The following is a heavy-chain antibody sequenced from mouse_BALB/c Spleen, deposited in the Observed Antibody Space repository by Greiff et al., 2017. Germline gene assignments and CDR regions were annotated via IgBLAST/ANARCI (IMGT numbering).Heavy chain of an antibody. Sequence: EVKLMESGGGLVKPGGSLKLSCAASGFTFSSYAMSWVRQTPEKRLEWVATISSGGSYTYYPDSVKGRFTISRDNAKNTLYLQMSSLRSEDTAMYYCARQKGLRRGFAYWGQGTLVTVSA. CDR2: ISSGGSYT. V-gene: IGHV5-9-3*01. CDR3: ARQKGLRRGFAY. CDR1: GFTFSSYA. D-gene: IGHD2-4*01. J-gene: IGHJ3*01.